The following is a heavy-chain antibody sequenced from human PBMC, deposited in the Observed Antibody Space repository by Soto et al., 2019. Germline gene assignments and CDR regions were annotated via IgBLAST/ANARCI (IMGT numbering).Heavy chain of an antibody. D-gene: IGHD3-10*01. CDR1: GFTFSSYA. CDR2: ISYDGSNK. CDR3: ARVGGRGVIITYYFDY. J-gene: IGHJ4*02. Sequence: GGSLRLSCAASGFTFSSYAMHWVRQAPGKGLEWVAVISYDGSNKYYADSVKGRFTISRDNSKNTLYLQMNSLRAEDTAVYYCARVGGRGVIITYYFDYWGQGTLVTVSS. V-gene: IGHV3-30-3*01.